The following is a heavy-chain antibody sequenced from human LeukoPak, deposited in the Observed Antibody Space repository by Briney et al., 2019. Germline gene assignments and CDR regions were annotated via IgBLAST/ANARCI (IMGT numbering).Heavy chain of an antibody. D-gene: IGHD4-23*01. J-gene: IGHJ4*02. Sequence: PGGSLRLSCAASGFTFSSYSMNWVRQAPGKGLEWVSFISSSRSYIYYADSVKGRFTISRDNAKNSLYLQMNSLRAEDTAVYYCASGRWYIPTIGVDYWGQGTLVTVSS. V-gene: IGHV3-21*01. CDR3: ASGRWYIPTIGVDY. CDR2: ISSSRSYI. CDR1: GFTFSSYS.